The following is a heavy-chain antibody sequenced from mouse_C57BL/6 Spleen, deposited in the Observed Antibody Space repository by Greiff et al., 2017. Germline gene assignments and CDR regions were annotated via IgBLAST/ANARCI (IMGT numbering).Heavy chain of an antibody. Sequence: QVQLQQPGAELVRPGTSVKLSCKASGYTFTSYWMHWVKQRPGQGLEWIGVIDPSDSYTNYNQKFKGKATLTVDTSSSTAYMQLSSLTSEDSAVYYCARKGSTPYAMDDWGQGTSVTVSS. CDR2: IDPSDSYT. D-gene: IGHD1-1*01. CDR1: GYTFTSYW. CDR3: ARKGSTPYAMDD. V-gene: IGHV1-59*01. J-gene: IGHJ4*01.